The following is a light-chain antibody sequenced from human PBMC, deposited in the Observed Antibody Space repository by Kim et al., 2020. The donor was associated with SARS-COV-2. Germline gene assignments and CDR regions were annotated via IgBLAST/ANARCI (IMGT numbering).Light chain of an antibody. J-gene: IGLJ2*01. CDR2: GKK. Sequence: LGPHVRISCQGGSPRSNYASRYQPKPGQAPIIVIHGKKNPPPGIPDRFSCSTSGNTASLTIPGAQAEDEAYYYRNRPDTRGDPLVFGGGTPLTLL. CDR1: SPRSNY. V-gene: IGLV3-19*01. CDR3: NRPDTRGDPLV.